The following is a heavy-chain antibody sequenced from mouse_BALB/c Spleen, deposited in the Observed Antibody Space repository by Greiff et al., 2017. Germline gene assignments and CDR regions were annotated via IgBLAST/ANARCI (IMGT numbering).Heavy chain of an antibody. CDR1: GYTFISYW. V-gene: IGHV1-87*01. Sequence: VKLVESGAELARPGASVKLSCKASGYTFISYWLQWLKHRPGQGLEWIGAIYPGDGDTRYTQKFKGKATLTVDKSSSTAYMQLSSLASEKSAVSCCAGDYGSHYTMDYWGQGTSVTVSS. J-gene: IGHJ4*01. CDR3: AGDYGSHYTMDY. D-gene: IGHD1-1*01. CDR2: IYPGDGDT.